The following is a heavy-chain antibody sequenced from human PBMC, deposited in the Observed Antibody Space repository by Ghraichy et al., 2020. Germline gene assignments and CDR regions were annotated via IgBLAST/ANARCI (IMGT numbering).Heavy chain of an antibody. J-gene: IGHJ6*03. Sequence: ASVKVSCKASGYTFTSYYMHWVRQAPGQGLEWMGIINPSGGSTSYAQKFQGRVTMTRDTSTSTVYMELSSLRSEDTAVYYCARAGGESGFGVTIFGGYYYYMDVWGKGTTVTVSS. CDR3: ARAGGESGFGVTIFGGYYYYMDV. V-gene: IGHV1-46*01. CDR1: GYTFTSYY. CDR2: INPSGGST. D-gene: IGHD3-3*01.